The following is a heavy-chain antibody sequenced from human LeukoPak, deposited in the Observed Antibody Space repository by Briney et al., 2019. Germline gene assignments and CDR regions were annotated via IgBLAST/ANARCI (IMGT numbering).Heavy chain of an antibody. Sequence: SETLSLTCTVSGGSISSYYWGWIRQPPGKGLEWIGYIYYSGSTNYNPSLKSRVTISVDTSKNQFSLKLSSVTAADTAVYYCARHEYSSSWYGVYYYYGMDVWGQGTTVTVSS. CDR1: GGSISSYY. D-gene: IGHD6-13*01. CDR3: ARHEYSSSWYGVYYYYGMDV. V-gene: IGHV4-59*08. J-gene: IGHJ6*02. CDR2: IYYSGST.